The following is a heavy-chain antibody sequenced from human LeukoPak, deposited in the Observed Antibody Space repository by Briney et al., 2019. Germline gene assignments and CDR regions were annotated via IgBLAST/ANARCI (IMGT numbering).Heavy chain of an antibody. D-gene: IGHD1-26*01. V-gene: IGHV3-48*02. CDR1: GFTFSSYS. Sequence: GGSLRLSCAASGFTFSSYSMNWVRQAPGKGLEWVSYISSSSSTIYYADSVKGRFTISRDNAKNSLYLQMNSLRDEDTAVYYCARDSGSYYEGIIDYWGPGALVTVSS. CDR2: ISSSSSTI. CDR3: ARDSGSYYEGIIDY. J-gene: IGHJ4*02.